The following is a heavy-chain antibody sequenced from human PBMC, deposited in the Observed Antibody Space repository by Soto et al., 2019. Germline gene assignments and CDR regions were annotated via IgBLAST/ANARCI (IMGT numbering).Heavy chain of an antibody. D-gene: IGHD3-3*01. CDR2: ISAYNGNT. J-gene: IGHJ4*02. CDR1: GYTFTSYG. Sequence: GASVKVSCKTSGYTFTSYGISWVRQSPGQGLEWMGWISAYNGNTNYAQKLQGRVTMTTDTSTSTAYMELRSLRSDDTAVYYCASAGYDFCTYFDSWGQGTLVTVSS. V-gene: IGHV1-18*01. CDR3: ASAGYDFCTYFDS.